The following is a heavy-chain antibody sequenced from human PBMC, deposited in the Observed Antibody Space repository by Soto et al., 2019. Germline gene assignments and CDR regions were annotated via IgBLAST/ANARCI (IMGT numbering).Heavy chain of an antibody. J-gene: IGHJ6*02. CDR1: GYIFTSYW. V-gene: IGHV5-10-1*01. CDR2: IDPSDSYT. D-gene: IGHD6-13*01. Sequence: VESLKISCKGSGYIFTSYWISWGLQRPGKGLEWMGRIDPSDSYTNYSPSFQGHVTISADKSISTAYLQWSSLKASDTAMYYCARMAALYYYGMDVWGQGTTVTVSS. CDR3: ARMAALYYYGMDV.